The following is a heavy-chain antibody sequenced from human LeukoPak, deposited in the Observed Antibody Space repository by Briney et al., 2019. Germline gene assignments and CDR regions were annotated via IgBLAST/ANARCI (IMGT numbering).Heavy chain of an antibody. Sequence: PGGSLRLSCAASGFTFSNAWMGWVRQAPGKGLEWVGRIKSKTDGGTTDYAAPVKGRFTISRDDSKNTLYLQMNSLKTEDTAVYYCTARAYYYYMDVWGKGTTVTVSS. CDR1: GFTFSNAW. CDR3: TARAYYYYMDV. V-gene: IGHV3-15*01. J-gene: IGHJ6*03. CDR2: IKSKTDGGTT.